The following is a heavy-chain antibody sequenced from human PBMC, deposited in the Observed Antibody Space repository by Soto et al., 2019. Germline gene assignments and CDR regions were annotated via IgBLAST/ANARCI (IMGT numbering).Heavy chain of an antibody. CDR3: ARDNYERSGYFDY. D-gene: IGHD3-22*01. CDR2: ISAYNGDT. Sequence: ASVKVSCKPSGYTFTSYGVSWVRQAPGQGPEWMGWISAYNGDTKYSQRFQGRVTMTTDTPTTTAYMKLRSLRSDDTAVYYCARDNYERSGYFDYWGQGTLVTVSS. V-gene: IGHV1-18*01. J-gene: IGHJ4*02. CDR1: GYTFTSYG.